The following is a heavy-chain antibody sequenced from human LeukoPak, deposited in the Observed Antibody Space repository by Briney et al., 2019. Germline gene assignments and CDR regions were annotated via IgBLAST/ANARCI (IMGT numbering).Heavy chain of an antibody. V-gene: IGHV4-61*02. D-gene: IGHD3-9*01. CDR1: GGSISSRNYY. CDR2: IYTSGST. CDR3: ARLTGYSSESWFDP. J-gene: IGHJ5*02. Sequence: TSETLSLTCTVSGGSISSRNYYWSWIRQPAGKGLEWIGRIYTSGSTNYNPSLKSRVTISVDTSKNQFSLKLSSVTAADTAVYYCARLTGYSSESWFDPWGQGTLVTVSS.